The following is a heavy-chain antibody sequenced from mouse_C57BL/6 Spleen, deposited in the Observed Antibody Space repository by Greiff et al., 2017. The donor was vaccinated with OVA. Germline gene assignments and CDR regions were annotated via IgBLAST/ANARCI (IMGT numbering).Heavy chain of an antibody. V-gene: IGHV1-72*04. CDR1: GYTFTSYC. J-gene: IGHJ2*01. CDR2: IDPNSGGT. CDR3: ARTDSLDD. Sequence: VQLQQPGAELVQPFASLPLSCTASGYTFTSYCMHWVKQRPGRGLEWIGRIDPNSGGTKYNAKFKRQATLTVDTPSSTAYMQLSSLTAEDSAAEYCARTDSLDDWGQGTTLTVSS.